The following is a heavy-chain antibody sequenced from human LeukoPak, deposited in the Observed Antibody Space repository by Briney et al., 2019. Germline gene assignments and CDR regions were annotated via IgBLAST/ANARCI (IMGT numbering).Heavy chain of an antibody. D-gene: IGHD2-2*01. V-gene: IGHV3-23*01. CDR1: GFNFDTYT. CDR3: VKDTGMDSDYSSRFDS. Sequence: GGSLRLSCAASGFNFDTYTMSWVRQAPGKGLEWVSLISASGGMSYYTDSVKGRFTISRDSFRNTLYLKMNDLRAEDTAVYYCVKDTGMDSDYSSRFDSWGQGTRVTVSS. CDR2: ISASGGMS. J-gene: IGHJ4*02.